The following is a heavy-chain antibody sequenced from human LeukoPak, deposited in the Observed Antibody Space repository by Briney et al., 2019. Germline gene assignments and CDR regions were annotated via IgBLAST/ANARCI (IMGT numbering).Heavy chain of an antibody. CDR3: ARDPRFGEFNNVFDI. V-gene: IGHV1-69*13. CDR2: IIPIFGSA. Sequence: SVKVSCKASGGTFSSFAISWVRQAPGQGLEWMGGIIPIFGSANYAQKFQGRVTIIADESTSTAYMELSSLRSEDTAVYYCARDPRFGEFNNVFDIWGQGTMVTVSS. D-gene: IGHD3-10*02. J-gene: IGHJ3*02. CDR1: GGTFSSFA.